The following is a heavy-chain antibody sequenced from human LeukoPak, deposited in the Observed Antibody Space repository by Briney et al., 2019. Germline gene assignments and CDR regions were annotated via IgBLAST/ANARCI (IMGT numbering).Heavy chain of an antibody. Sequence: GASVKVSCKASGYTFTGYYMHWVRQAPGQGLEWMGWINPNSGGTNYAQKFQGRVTMTRDTSISTACMELSRLRSDDTAVYYCARGNIRYQLRNLPSMDGCGKGTTVSVSS. D-gene: IGHD2-2*01. V-gene: IGHV1-2*02. CDR1: GYTFTGYY. CDR2: INPNSGGT. CDR3: ARGNIRYQLRNLPSMDG. J-gene: IGHJ6*03.